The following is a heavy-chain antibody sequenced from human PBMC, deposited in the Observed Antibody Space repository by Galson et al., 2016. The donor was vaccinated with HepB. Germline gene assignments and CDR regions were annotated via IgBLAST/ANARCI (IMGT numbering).Heavy chain of an antibody. D-gene: IGHD3-22*01. CDR1: GYTFSTYT. CDR2: TSISSSYI. V-gene: IGHV3-21*01. Sequence: SLRLPCAASGYTFSTYTPNWARKAPWKGLVWVSSTSISSSYIYYADSVKGRFTISRDNAKNSLCLQMNRLRGEDTAVYYCAREAFYYDTWGRGTLVTVSS. CDR3: AREAFYYDT. J-gene: IGHJ2*01.